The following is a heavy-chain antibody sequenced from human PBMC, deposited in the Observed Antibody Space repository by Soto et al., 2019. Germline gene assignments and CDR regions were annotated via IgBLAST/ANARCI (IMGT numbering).Heavy chain of an antibody. D-gene: IGHD3-10*01. CDR2: IWYDGSNK. Sequence: QVQLVESGGGVVQPGRSLRLSCAASGFTFSSYGMHWVRQAPGKGLEWVAVIWYDGSNKYYADSVKGRFTISRDKSKNTLYLQMNSLRAEDTAVYYCARDRTEGSYFDYWGQGTLVTVSS. J-gene: IGHJ4*02. V-gene: IGHV3-33*01. CDR3: ARDRTEGSYFDY. CDR1: GFTFSSYG.